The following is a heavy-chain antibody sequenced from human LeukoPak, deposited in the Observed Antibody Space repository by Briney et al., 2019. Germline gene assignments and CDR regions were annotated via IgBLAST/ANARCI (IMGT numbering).Heavy chain of an antibody. J-gene: IGHJ6*03. CDR1: GYTFTGYY. Sequence: ASVKVSCKASGYTFTGYYMHWVRQAPGQGLEWMGWINPNSGDTNYAQKFQGRVTMTRDTSISTAYMELSSLRADDTAVYYCSRDFGEPTWYYMDVWGKGTTVTVSS. V-gene: IGHV1-2*02. CDR2: INPNSGDT. D-gene: IGHD3-3*01. CDR3: SRDFGEPTWYYMDV.